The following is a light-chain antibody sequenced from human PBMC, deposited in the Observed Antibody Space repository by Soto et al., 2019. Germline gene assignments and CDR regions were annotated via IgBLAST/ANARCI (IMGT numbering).Light chain of an antibody. J-gene: IGKJ5*01. CDR2: DAS. Sequence: EIVLTQSPATLSLSPGERATLSCRASQSVSSYLAWYQQKPGQAPRLLIYDASNRATGIPARFSGSGSGTDLTLTISSLEPEDFAVYYRQQRSNWVTFGQGTRLEIK. CDR1: QSVSSY. V-gene: IGKV3-11*01. CDR3: QQRSNWVT.